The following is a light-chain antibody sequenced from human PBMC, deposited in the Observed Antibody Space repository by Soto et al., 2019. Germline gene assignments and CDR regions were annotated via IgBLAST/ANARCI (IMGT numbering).Light chain of an antibody. Sequence: DIQMTQSPSSLSASVGGRVTITCRASQSISSYLNWYQQKPGKAPKLLIYAASSLQSGVPSRFSGSGSGTDFTLTISSLQPEDFATYYCLQSYGTPRTFGQGTKV. CDR1: QSISSY. CDR2: AAS. J-gene: IGKJ1*01. CDR3: LQSYGTPRT. V-gene: IGKV1-39*01.